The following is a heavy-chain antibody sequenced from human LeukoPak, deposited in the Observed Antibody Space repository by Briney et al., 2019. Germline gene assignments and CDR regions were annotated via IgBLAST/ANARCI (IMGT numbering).Heavy chain of an antibody. D-gene: IGHD1-26*01. CDR1: GGTFSSYA. J-gene: IGHJ3*02. Sequence: ASVKVSCKASGGTFSSYAISWVRQAPGQGLEWMGWINPNSGGTNYAQKFQGWVTMTRDTSISTAYMELSRLRSDDTAVYYCARARIDDAFDIWGQGTMVTVSS. V-gene: IGHV1-2*04. CDR3: ARARIDDAFDI. CDR2: INPNSGGT.